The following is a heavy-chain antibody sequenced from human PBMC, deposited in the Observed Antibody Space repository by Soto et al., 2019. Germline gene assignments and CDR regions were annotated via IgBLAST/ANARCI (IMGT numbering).Heavy chain of an antibody. D-gene: IGHD6-13*01. CDR3: ARDSNGPQLGPFDY. J-gene: IGHJ4*02. V-gene: IGHV1-2*04. CDR2: INPNSGGT. CDR1: GYTFTGYY. Sequence: GASVKVSCKASGYTFTGYYMHWVRQAPGQGLEWMGWINPNSGGTNYAQKFQGWVTMTRDTSISTAYMELSRLRSDDTAVYYCARDSNGPQLGPFDYWGQGTLVTVSS.